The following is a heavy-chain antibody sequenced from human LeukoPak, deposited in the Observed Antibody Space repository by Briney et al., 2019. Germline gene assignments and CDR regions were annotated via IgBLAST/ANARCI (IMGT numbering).Heavy chain of an antibody. V-gene: IGHV1-2*02. CDR3: ARALSYYDYVWGSYRWDYYYMDV. J-gene: IGHJ6*03. Sequence: ASVKVSCKASGYTFTGYYMHWVRQAPGQGLEWMGWINPNSGGTNYAQKFQGRVTMTRDTSISTAYMGLSRLRSDDTAVYYCARALSYYDYVWGSYRWDYYYMDVWGKGTTVTVFS. CDR2: INPNSGGT. D-gene: IGHD3-16*02. CDR1: GYTFTGYY.